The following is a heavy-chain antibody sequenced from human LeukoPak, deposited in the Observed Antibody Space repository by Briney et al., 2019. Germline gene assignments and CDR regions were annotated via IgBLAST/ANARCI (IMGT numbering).Heavy chain of an antibody. CDR2: IYHSGST. CDR3: ARCMWFGELLRVDYYYYMDV. J-gene: IGHJ6*03. Sequence: SETLSLTCTVSGYSISSGYYWGWIRQPPGKGLEWIGSIYHSGSTYYNPSLKSRVTISVDTSKNQFSLKLSSVTAADTAVYYCARCMWFGELLRVDYYYYMDVWGKGTTVTVSS. CDR1: GYSISSGYY. D-gene: IGHD3-10*01. V-gene: IGHV4-38-2*02.